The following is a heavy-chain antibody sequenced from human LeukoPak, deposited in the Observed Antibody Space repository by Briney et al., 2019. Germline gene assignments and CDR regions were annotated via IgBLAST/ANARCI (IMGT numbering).Heavy chain of an antibody. CDR1: GGSFSGYY. CDR3: ARVRATGAFDI. Sequence: SETLSLTCAVYGGSFSGYYWSWIRQPPGKGLEWVGEINHSGSTNYNPSLKSRVTISVDTSKNQFSLKLSSVTAADTAVYYCARVRATGAFDIWGQGTMVTVSS. CDR2: INHSGST. J-gene: IGHJ3*02. D-gene: IGHD5-12*01. V-gene: IGHV4-34*01.